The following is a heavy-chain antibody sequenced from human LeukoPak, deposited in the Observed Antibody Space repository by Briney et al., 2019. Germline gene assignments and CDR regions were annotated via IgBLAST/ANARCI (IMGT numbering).Heavy chain of an antibody. CDR3: ARVASTVVQSYYYYYMDV. CDR2: IKQDGSEK. D-gene: IGHD4-23*01. V-gene: IGHV3-7*01. CDR1: GFTFSTYW. Sequence: GGSLRLSCAGSGFTFSTYWMSWVRQAPGKGLEWVANIKQDGSEKYYVDTVKGRFTISRDNSKNTLYLQMGSLRAEDMAVYYCARVASTVVQSYYYYYMDVWGKGTTVTISS. J-gene: IGHJ6*03.